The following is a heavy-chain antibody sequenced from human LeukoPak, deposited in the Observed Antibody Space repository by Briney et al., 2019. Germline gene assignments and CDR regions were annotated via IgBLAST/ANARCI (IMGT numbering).Heavy chain of an antibody. D-gene: IGHD6-6*01. Sequence: PGGSLRLSCAASGFTFSSYAMSWVRQAPGKGLEWVAVIWYDGSEKYYADSVKGRFTISRDNSKNILYLQMDSLRAEDTAVYYCARDIAARRFDYWGQGTLVTVSS. V-gene: IGHV3-33*08. CDR3: ARDIAARRFDY. CDR1: GFTFSSYA. CDR2: IWYDGSEK. J-gene: IGHJ4*02.